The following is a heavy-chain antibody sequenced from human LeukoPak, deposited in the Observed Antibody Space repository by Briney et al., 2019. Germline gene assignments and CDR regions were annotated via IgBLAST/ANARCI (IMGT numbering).Heavy chain of an antibody. V-gene: IGHV1-2*02. D-gene: IGHD2-2*01. CDR3: ARDPEDIVVVPAAPGWD. CDR2: INPNSGGT. CDR1: GYTFTGYY. Sequence: VASVKVSCKASGYTFTGYYMHWVRQAPGQGLEWMGWINPNSGGTNYAQKFQGRVTMTRDTSISTAYMELSRLRSDDTAVYYCARDPEDIVVVPAAPGWDWGQGTLVTVSS. J-gene: IGHJ4*02.